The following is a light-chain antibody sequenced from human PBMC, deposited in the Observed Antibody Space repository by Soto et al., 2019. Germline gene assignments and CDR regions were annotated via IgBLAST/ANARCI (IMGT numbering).Light chain of an antibody. CDR2: GAS. CDR3: QQRSNWPLIT. V-gene: IGKV3D-20*02. Sequence: EIMLTQSPDTLSLSPGESATLSCRASQSVSSSYLAWYQQKPGQAPRLLIYGASSRATGIPARFSGSGSGTDFTLTISSLEPEDFAVYYCQQRSNWPLITFGQGTRLEI. CDR1: QSVSSSY. J-gene: IGKJ5*01.